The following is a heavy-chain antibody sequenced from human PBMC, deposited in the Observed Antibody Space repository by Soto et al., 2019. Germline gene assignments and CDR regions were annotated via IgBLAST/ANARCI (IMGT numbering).Heavy chain of an antibody. CDR3: ARVGGYSNSRLYYFDY. V-gene: IGHV4-30-4*01. Sequence: QVQLQESGPGLVKPSQTLSLTCTVSGGSISSGDYYWSWIRQPPGKGLEWIGYIYYSGSTYYNPSLKSRVTIAVDTSKNQFSLKLSSVTAADTAVYYCARVGGYSNSRLYYFDYWGQGTLVTVSS. CDR1: GGSISSGDYY. J-gene: IGHJ4*02. CDR2: IYYSGST. D-gene: IGHD4-4*01.